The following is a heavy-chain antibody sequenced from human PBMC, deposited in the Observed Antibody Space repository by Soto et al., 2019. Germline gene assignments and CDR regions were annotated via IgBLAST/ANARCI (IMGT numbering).Heavy chain of an antibody. CDR2: TFYNENS. CDR1: GGSVSSYIYY. V-gene: IGHV4-39*01. Sequence: QLQLQESGPGLVRPSETLSLTCSVSGGSVSSYIYYWGWIRQPPGKGLEWIGNTFYNENSNYNSSLKSRVALFVDTAKNQFSLRLSSVTAADTGVYYCARLISNWYFDIWGRGTLVTVSS. J-gene: IGHJ2*01. CDR3: ARLISNWYFDI.